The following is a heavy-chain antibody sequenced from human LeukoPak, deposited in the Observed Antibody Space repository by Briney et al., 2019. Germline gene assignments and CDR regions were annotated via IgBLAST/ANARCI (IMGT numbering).Heavy chain of an antibody. CDR1: GLTFTGYS. D-gene: IGHD2-8*01. CDR3: ARETCINGECYFYFDY. CDR2: ISSSRTI. V-gene: IGHV3-48*01. J-gene: IGHJ4*02. Sequence: GGSLRLSCAASGLTFTGYSMTWVRQAPGKGLEWLSYISSSRTIYYADSVKGRFTISRDNAKNSLYLQMNSLRAEDTAVYYCARETCINGECYFYFDYWGQGTLVTVSS.